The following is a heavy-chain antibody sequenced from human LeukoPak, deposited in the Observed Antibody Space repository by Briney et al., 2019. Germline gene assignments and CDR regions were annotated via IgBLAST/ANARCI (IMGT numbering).Heavy chain of an antibody. CDR2: INHSGST. V-gene: IGHV4-34*01. Sequence: SETLSLTCAVYGGSFSGYYWSWIRQPPGKGLEWIGEINHSGSTNYNPSLKSRVTISVDTSKNQFSLKLSSVTAADTAVYYCARRSAGDRGDYYYYMDVWGKGTTVTVSS. J-gene: IGHJ6*03. CDR1: GGSFSGYY. CDR3: ARRSAGDRGDYYYYMDV. D-gene: IGHD3-10*01.